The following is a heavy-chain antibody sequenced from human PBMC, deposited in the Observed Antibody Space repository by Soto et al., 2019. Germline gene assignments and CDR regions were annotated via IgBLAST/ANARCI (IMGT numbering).Heavy chain of an antibody. CDR2: ISAYNGNT. V-gene: IGHV1-18*01. J-gene: IGHJ4*02. D-gene: IGHD3-16*02. Sequence: ASVKVSCKASGYTFTSYGISWVRQAPGQGLEWMGWISAYNGNTNYAQKLQGRVTMTTDTSTSTAYMELRSLRSDDTAVYYCARSGMITFGGVIVYPFDYWGQGTLVTVS. CDR3: ARSGMITFGGVIVYPFDY. CDR1: GYTFTSYG.